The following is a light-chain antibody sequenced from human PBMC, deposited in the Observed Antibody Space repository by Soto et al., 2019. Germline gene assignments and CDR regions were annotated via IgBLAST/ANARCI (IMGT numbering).Light chain of an antibody. V-gene: IGLV2-23*01. CDR2: EGS. J-gene: IGLJ1*01. CDR3: CSYAGSRRV. CDR1: SSDVGSYNL. Sequence: QSVLTQPASVSGSPGQSITISCTGTSSDVGSYNLVSWYQQHPGKAPKLMIYEGSKRPSGVSNRFSGSKSGNTASLTIAGLQAEDEADYYCCSYAGSRRVFGPGTKLTVL.